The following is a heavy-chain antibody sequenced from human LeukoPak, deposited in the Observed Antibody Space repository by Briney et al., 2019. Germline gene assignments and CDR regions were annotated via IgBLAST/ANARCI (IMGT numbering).Heavy chain of an antibody. CDR2: ISYDGSNK. CDR3: ARTATPHYYGSGSYALGY. D-gene: IGHD3-10*01. Sequence: PGGSLRLSCAASGFTFSSYAMHWVRQAPGKGLEWVAVISYDGSNKYYADSVKGRFTISRDNSKNTLYLQMSSLSAEDTAVYYCARTATPHYYGSGSYALGYWGQGTLVTVPS. CDR1: GFTFSSYA. J-gene: IGHJ4*02. V-gene: IGHV3-30-3*01.